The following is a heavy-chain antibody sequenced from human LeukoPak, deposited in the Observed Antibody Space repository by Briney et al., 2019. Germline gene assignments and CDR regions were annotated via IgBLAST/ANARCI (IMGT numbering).Heavy chain of an antibody. CDR2: IWYDGGNK. CDR1: GFTLSAYG. CDR3: ARSNGDYTD. Sequence: PGGSLRLSCAASGFTLSAYGMHWVRQAPGEGLEWVAIIWYDGGNKYYADSVKGRFTISRDDSKNTLHLQMNDLRAEDAAVYYCARSNGDYTDWGQGTLVTVSS. J-gene: IGHJ4*02. D-gene: IGHD4-17*01. V-gene: IGHV3-33*01.